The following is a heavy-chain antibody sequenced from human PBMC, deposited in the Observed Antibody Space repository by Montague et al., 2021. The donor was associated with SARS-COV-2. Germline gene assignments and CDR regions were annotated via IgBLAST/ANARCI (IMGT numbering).Heavy chain of an antibody. Sequence: TLSLTCIVSGGSISSGGYYWSWIRQHPGEGLEWIGYIYYSGSTYYNPSLKSRLSISLDTSKNHFSLRLSSVTAADTAVYYCARSESPSYSSSPFDYWGQGTLVTVSS. D-gene: IGHD6-13*01. CDR3: ARSESPSYSSSPFDY. J-gene: IGHJ4*02. CDR1: GGSISSGGYY. CDR2: IYYSGST. V-gene: IGHV4-31*03.